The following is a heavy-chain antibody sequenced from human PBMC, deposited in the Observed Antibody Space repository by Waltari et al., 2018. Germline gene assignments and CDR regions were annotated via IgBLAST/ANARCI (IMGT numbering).Heavy chain of an antibody. CDR3: ARDVGYSSSWVSYGMDV. D-gene: IGHD6-13*01. CDR1: GFTVSSNY. Sequence: EVQLVESGVGLIQPGGSLRLSCAASGFTVSSNYMSWVRLAPGKGLEWVSVIYSGGSTYYADSVKGRFTISRDNSKNTLYLQMNSLRAEDTAVYYCARDVGYSSSWVSYGMDVWGQGTTVTVSS. V-gene: IGHV3-53*01. J-gene: IGHJ6*02. CDR2: IYSGGST.